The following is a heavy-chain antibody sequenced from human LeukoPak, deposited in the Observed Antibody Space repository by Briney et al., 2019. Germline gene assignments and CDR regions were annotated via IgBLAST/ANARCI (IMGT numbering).Heavy chain of an antibody. CDR2: IYYSGST. CDR1: GGSISSSSYY. V-gene: IGHV4-39*01. CDR3: ARRRSFTWTTEDYYYYYYGMDV. D-gene: IGHD4-11*01. J-gene: IGHJ6*02. Sequence: SETLSLTCTVSGGSISSSSYYRGWIRQPPGKGLEWIGSIYYSGSTYYNPSLKSRVTISVDTSKNQFSLKLSSVTAADTAVYYCARRRSFTWTTEDYYYYYYGMDVWGQGTTVTVSS.